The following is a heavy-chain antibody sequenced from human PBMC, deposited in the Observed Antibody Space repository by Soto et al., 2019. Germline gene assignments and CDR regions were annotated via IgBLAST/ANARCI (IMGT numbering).Heavy chain of an antibody. J-gene: IGHJ6*02. CDR3: ARELPQRQGRNMDV. CDR2: INHRGSL. CDR1: GGSMTTGDQY. V-gene: IGHV4-31*03. D-gene: IGHD1-1*01. Sequence: SETLSLTCTVTGGSMTTGDQYWTWIRHRPGEGLEWFGYINHRGSLYYNPSLESRVSMSVDTSKNQFSLNLSSVTAADTAVYYCARELPQRQGRNMDVWGQGTTVTVAS.